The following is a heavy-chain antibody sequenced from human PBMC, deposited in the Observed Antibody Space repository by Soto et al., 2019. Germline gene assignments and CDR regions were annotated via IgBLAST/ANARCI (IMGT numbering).Heavy chain of an antibody. CDR2: VSVSGGTT. J-gene: IGHJ4*02. Sequence: LRLSCAASGFMFNNYAMSWVRQAPGKGLEWVSTVSVSGGTTYYADSLKGRFTISRDNSKKTVYLQMNRLRADDTAIYYCAKGLYYYDSSGYRLFDYWGQGTLVTVSS. CDR3: AKGLYYYDSSGYRLFDY. V-gene: IGHV3-23*01. CDR1: GFMFNNYA. D-gene: IGHD3-22*01.